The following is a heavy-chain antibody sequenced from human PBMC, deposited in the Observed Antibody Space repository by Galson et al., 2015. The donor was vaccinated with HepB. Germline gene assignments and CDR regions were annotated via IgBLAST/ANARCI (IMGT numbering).Heavy chain of an antibody. Sequence: CAISGDSVSSNSAAWNWIRQSPSRGLEWLGRTYYRSKWYNDYAVSVKSRVTINSDTSKNQFSLQLNSVTPEDTAVYYCAIEIGSNYYYYYMDVWGKETSVTVSS. CDR3: AIEIGSNYYYYYMDV. CDR1: GDSVSSNSAA. J-gene: IGHJ6*03. V-gene: IGHV6-1*01. CDR2: TYYRSKWYN. D-gene: IGHD2-21*01.